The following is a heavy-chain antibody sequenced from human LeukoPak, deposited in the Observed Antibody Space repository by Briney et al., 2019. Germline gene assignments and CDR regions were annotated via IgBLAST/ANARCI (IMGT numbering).Heavy chain of an antibody. D-gene: IGHD4-23*01. CDR3: ARDLGLYDYGGNIDY. CDR1: GFTFNTYS. V-gene: IGHV3-48*04. Sequence: GGSLRLSCAASGFTFNTYSMTWVRQAPGKGLEWVSYISGSSRTMYYADSVKGRFTISRDNAKNSLYLQMNSLRAEDTAMYYCARDLGLYDYGGNIDYWGQGTLVTVSS. CDR2: ISGSSRTM. J-gene: IGHJ4*02.